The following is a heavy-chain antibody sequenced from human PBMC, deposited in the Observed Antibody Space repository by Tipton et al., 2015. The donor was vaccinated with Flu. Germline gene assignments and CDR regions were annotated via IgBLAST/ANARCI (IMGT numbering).Heavy chain of an antibody. D-gene: IGHD3-10*01. Sequence: TLSLTCTVSGGSISSSSYYWGWIRQPPGQGLEWIGSIYYSGSTYYNPSLKSRVTISVDTSKNQFSLKLSSVTAADTAGYYCAGLRRGSGSRSLDAFDIWGQGTMVTVSS. V-gene: IGHV4-39*07. CDR3: AGLRRGSGSRSLDAFDI. CDR2: IYYSGST. J-gene: IGHJ3*02. CDR1: GGSISSSSYY.